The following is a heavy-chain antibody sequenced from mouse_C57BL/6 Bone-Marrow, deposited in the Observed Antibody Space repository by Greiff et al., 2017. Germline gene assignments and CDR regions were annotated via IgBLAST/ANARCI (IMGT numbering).Heavy chain of an antibody. CDR3: ARRKGFAY. CDR2: IHPNSGST. V-gene: IGHV1-64*01. CDR1: GYTFTSYW. Sequence: QVHVKQPGAELVKPGASVKLSCTASGYTFTSYWMHWVKQRPGQGLEWIGMIHPNSGSTNYNEKFKSKATLTVDNSSSTAYMQLSSLTSEDSAVYYCARRKGFAYWGQGTLVTVSA. J-gene: IGHJ3*01.